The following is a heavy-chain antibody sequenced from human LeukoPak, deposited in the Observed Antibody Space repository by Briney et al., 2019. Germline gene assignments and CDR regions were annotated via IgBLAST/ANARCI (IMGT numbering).Heavy chain of an antibody. CDR3: ASYDSIGDFDY. Sequence: SETLSLTCTVSGGSISSSSYYWGWIRQPPGKGLEWIGSIYYSGSTYYNPSLKSRVTISVDTSKNQFSLKLSSVTAADTAVYYCASYDSIGDFDYWGQGTLVTVSS. CDR2: IYYSGST. V-gene: IGHV4-39*01. J-gene: IGHJ4*02. CDR1: GGSISSSSYY. D-gene: IGHD3-22*01.